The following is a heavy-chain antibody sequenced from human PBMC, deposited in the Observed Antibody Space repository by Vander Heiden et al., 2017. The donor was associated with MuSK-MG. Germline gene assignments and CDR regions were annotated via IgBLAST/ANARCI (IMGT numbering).Heavy chain of an antibody. CDR1: GGSISSGGYY. CDR3: AIGCSTSVGDGMDV. D-gene: IGHD2-2*01. J-gene: IGHJ6*02. Sequence: QVQLQESGPGLVKPSQTLSLTCTFSGGSISSGGYYWSWIRQHPGKGLEWIGYIYYSGRNYYNPALKSRVTISVDTSKNQFSLKLRSVTAADTAVYYCAIGCSTSVGDGMDVWGQGTTVTVSS. CDR2: IYYSGRN. V-gene: IGHV4-31*03.